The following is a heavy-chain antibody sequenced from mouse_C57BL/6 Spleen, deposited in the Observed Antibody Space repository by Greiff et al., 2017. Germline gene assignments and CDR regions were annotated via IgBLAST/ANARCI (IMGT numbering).Heavy chain of an antibody. D-gene: IGHD2-2*01. CDR2: IDPSVSYT. J-gene: IGHJ4*01. Sequence: QVQLQQPGAELVMPEASVKLSCKASGYTFTSYWMHWVKQRPGQGLEWIGEIDPSVSYTNYNQKFKGKSTLTVDKSSSTAYMQLSSLTSEDSAVYYCARGGYDYAMDYWGQGTSVTVSS. CDR3: ARGGYDYAMDY. V-gene: IGHV1-69*01. CDR1: GYTFTSYW.